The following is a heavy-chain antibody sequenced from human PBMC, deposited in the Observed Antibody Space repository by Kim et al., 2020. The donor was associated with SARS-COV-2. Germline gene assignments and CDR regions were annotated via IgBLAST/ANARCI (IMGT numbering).Heavy chain of an antibody. J-gene: IGHJ2*01. CDR1: GGTFNKYA. CDR2: IVPIFGKA. CDR3: ARDLDYYDTTGYYPTHWFFDV. D-gene: IGHD3-22*01. Sequence: SVKVSCKTSGGTFNKYAISWLRQAPGQGFEWMGGIVPIFGKADFAQKFPGRLTITADESTTTVYMELNGLRFDDTAVYYCARDLDYYDTTGYYPTHWFFDVWGRGTLVAVAS. V-gene: IGHV1-69*13.